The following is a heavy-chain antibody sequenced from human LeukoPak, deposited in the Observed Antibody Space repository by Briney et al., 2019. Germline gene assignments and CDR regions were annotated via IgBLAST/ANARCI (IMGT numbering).Heavy chain of an antibody. D-gene: IGHD6-19*01. CDR3: ARVAGTKCFDY. CDR2: IRGSGGST. CDR1: GFTFSTYA. V-gene: IGHV3-23*01. Sequence: PGGSLRLSCAASGFTFSTYAVSWVRQAPGKGLEWVSSIRGSGGSTSYADSVKGRFTISRDNSKNTLYLQMNSLRAEDTAIYYCARVAGTKCFDYWGQGTLVTVSS. J-gene: IGHJ4*02.